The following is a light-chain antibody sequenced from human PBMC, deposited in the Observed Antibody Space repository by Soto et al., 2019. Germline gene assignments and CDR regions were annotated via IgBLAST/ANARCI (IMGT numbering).Light chain of an antibody. CDR2: RAS. CDR3: QQYNNWPRAT. J-gene: IGKJ4*01. V-gene: IGKV3-15*01. CDR1: QSINSN. Sequence: IVMTQSPATLSVSPGERATLSCRASQSINSNLAWYQQKPGQAPRLLMFRASIRATGFPARFSGSGSGTEFNITISSLQSEDSAIYYCQQYNNWPRATFGGGTQVDI.